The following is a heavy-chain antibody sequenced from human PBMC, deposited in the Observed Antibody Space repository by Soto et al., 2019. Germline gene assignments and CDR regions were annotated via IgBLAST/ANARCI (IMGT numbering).Heavy chain of an antibody. CDR2: IYYSGST. CDR1: VGSISSYY. CDR3: ARRYGGNLDY. D-gene: IGHD1-1*01. Sequence: QVQLQESGPGLVKPSETLSLTCTVSVGSISSYYWSWIRQPPGRGLEWIGYIYYSGSTNYNPSLKSRVTISVDTSKNQFSLKLSSATAADTAVYYCARRYGGNLDYWGQGTLVTVSS. V-gene: IGHV4-59*08. J-gene: IGHJ4*02.